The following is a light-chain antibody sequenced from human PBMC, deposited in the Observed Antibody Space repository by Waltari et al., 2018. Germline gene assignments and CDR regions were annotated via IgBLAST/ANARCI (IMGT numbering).Light chain of an antibody. J-gene: IGKJ1*01. CDR1: QSNSSW. V-gene: IGKV1-5*01. CDR2: DSS. Sequence: DIQMTQSPSTLSASVGDRVPLTCRASQSNSSWLAWYQHKPGKAPKLLIYDSSSLESGVPSRFSGSGSGTEFTLTISSLQPDDSATYWCQTYNNYGTFGQGTKVEI. CDR3: QTYNNYGT.